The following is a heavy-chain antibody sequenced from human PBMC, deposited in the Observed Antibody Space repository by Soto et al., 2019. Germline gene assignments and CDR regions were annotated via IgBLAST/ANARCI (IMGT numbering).Heavy chain of an antibody. CDR1: GGSIRSYY. CDR3: AGYSQWLAPFDY. D-gene: IGHD6-19*01. CDR2: IYYTGSN. J-gene: IGHJ4*02. Sequence: PSETLSLTCTVSGGSIRSYYWSWIRQPPGKGLEWIGYIYYTGSNKYNPSLKSRATISLDTSNNQFSLKVNSVTTADTAVYYCAGYSQWLAPFDYWGQGTLVTVSS. V-gene: IGHV4-59*01.